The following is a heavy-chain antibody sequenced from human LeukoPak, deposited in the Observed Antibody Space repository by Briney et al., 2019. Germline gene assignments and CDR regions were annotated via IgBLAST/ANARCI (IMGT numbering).Heavy chain of an antibody. Sequence: GGSLRLSCAASGFIFSSYGMHWVRQAPGKGLEWVAFIRYDGIKKYYADSVKGRFTISRDNSKNTLYLQMNSLRAEDTAVYYCAVYDSSGYYYGAFDIWGQGTMVTVSS. J-gene: IGHJ3*02. D-gene: IGHD3-22*01. CDR1: GFIFSSYG. CDR2: IRYDGIKK. V-gene: IGHV3-30*02. CDR3: AVYDSSGYYYGAFDI.